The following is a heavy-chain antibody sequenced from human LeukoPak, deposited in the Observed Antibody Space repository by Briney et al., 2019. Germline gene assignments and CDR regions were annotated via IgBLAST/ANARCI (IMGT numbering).Heavy chain of an antibody. CDR1: GGSISSYY. V-gene: IGHV4-59*01. D-gene: IGHD1-14*01. CDR3: ARGTNRQWRYYYYYGMDV. J-gene: IGHJ6*02. Sequence: PSETLSLTCTVSGGSISSYYRSWIRQPPGKGLEWIGYIYYSGSTNYNPSLKSRVTISVDTSKNQFSLKLSSVTAADTAVYYCARGTNRQWRYYYYYGMDVWGQGTTVTVSS. CDR2: IYYSGST.